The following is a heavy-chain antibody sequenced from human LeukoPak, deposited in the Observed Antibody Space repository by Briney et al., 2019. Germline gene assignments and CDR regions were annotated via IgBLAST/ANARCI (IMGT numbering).Heavy chain of an antibody. CDR1: GFTFSNAW. V-gene: IGHV3-15*01. Sequence: GGSLRLSCAASGFTFSNAWMSWVRQAPGKGLEWVGRIKSRTDGGTTDYAAPVKGRFTISRDDSKNTLYLQMNSLKTEDTAVYYCTTELSGLGQWLGNWGQGTLVTVSS. CDR2: IKSRTDGGTT. D-gene: IGHD6-19*01. CDR3: TTELSGLGQWLGN. J-gene: IGHJ4*02.